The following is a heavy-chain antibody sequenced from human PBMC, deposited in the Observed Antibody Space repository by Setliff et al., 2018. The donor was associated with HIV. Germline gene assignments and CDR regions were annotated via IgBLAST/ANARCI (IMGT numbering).Heavy chain of an antibody. J-gene: IGHJ2*01. V-gene: IGHV5-51*01. CDR1: GYSFTSYW. Sequence: GESLKISCKGSGYSFTSYWIGWVRQMPGKGLEWMGIIHPGDSDTRYSPSFQGQVTISADKSISTAYLQWSSLKASDTAMYYCARHGGVVIRFLHWYFDLWGRGTQVTVSS. CDR3: ARHGGVVIRFLHWYFDL. CDR2: IHPGDSDT. D-gene: IGHD3-22*01.